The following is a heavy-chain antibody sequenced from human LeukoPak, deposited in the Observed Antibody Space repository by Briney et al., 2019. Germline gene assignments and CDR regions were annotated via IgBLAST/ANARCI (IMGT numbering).Heavy chain of an antibody. J-gene: IGHJ4*02. CDR2: ISRSSTIV. D-gene: IGHD3-10*01. V-gene: IGHV3-48*04. CDR1: GFTFSTYS. CDR3: VKNYGAGSLYTPFDN. Sequence: GGSLRLSCAASGFTFSTYSMNWVRQAPGKGLEWVSYISRSSTIVYYADSVKGRFTISRDNAKNSLYLQVNSLRAEDTAVYYCVKNYGAGSLYTPFDNWGQGTLVTVSS.